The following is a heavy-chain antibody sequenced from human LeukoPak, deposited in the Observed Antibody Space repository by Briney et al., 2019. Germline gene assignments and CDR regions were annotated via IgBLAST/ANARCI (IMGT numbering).Heavy chain of an antibody. Sequence: SETLSLTCTVSGGSISSYYWSWIRQPPGKGLEWIGYIYYSGSTNYNPSLKSRVTISVDTSKNQFSLKLSSVTAADTAVYYCARHINYGSGSYYHLLADYWGQGTLVTVSS. V-gene: IGHV4-59*08. CDR3: ARHINYGSGSYYHLLADY. CDR1: GGSISSYY. J-gene: IGHJ4*02. CDR2: IYYSGST. D-gene: IGHD3-10*01.